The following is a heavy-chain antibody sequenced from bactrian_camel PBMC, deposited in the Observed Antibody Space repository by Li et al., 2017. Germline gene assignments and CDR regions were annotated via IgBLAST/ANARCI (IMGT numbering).Heavy chain of an antibody. CDR3: VAGGSNRFDY. D-gene: IGHD2*01. CDR2: IKSDGST. Sequence: QVQLVESGGGSVQDGGSLRLSCTASEFTFVDSDVGWYRQVPDTACEWVSTIKSDGSTLYADPVKGRFTISRENAKNTVYLQMNSLKSEDTALYYCVAGGSNRFDYWGQGTQVTVS. J-gene: IGHJ4*01. V-gene: IGHV3S9*01. CDR1: EFTFVDSD.